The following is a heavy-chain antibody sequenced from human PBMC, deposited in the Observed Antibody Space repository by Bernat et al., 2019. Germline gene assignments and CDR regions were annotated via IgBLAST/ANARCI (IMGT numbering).Heavy chain of an antibody. Sequence: QVQLQQWGAGLLKPSETLSLTCAVYGGSFSGYYWNWIRQPPGKGLEWIGEINHSGSTNYNPSLKSRVTISVDTSTNQCSLKLSAGTAADTAVYYCARGRGWESGDLFYYYSYMDFWGKGTTVTVSS. D-gene: IGHD1-26*01. CDR1: GGSFSGYY. J-gene: IGHJ6*03. CDR2: INHSGST. CDR3: ARGRGWESGDLFYYYSYMDF. V-gene: IGHV4-34*01.